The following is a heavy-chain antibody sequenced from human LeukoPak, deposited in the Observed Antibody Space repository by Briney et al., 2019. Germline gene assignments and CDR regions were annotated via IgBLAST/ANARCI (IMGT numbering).Heavy chain of an antibody. Sequence: SSETLSLTCTISGGSIGTDHWSWIRQPPGKGLDWIGYAYYNGNTNYNPSLNSRVTISVDTSNNQFSLRLTSVTTADTAVYYCARGHPPNLDVWGQGTTVTVSS. CDR1: GGSIGTDH. CDR3: ARGHPPNLDV. CDR2: AYYNGNT. V-gene: IGHV4-59*01. J-gene: IGHJ6*02.